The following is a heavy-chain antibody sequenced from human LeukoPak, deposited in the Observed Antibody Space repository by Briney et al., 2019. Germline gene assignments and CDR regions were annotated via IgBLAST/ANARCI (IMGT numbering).Heavy chain of an antibody. CDR3: ARDVSANDY. D-gene: IGHD2-8*01. CDR1: GLTFSSYW. Sequence: TGGSLRLSCTASGLTFSSYWMSWVRQAPGQGLEWVANIKQDGSEKYYVDSVKGRFTISRDNAKNSLYLQMNSLRVEDTAVYYCARDVSANDYWGQGTLVTVSS. CDR2: IKQDGSEK. J-gene: IGHJ4*02. V-gene: IGHV3-7*01.